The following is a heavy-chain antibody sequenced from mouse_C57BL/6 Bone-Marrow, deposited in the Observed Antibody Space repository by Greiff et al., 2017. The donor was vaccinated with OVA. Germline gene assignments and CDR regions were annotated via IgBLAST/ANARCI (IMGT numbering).Heavy chain of an antibody. CDR2: INYDGSST. Sequence: EVKLVESEGGLVQPGRSTKLSCTASGFTFSDYYMAWVRQVPEKGLEWVANINYDGSSTYYLDSLKSRFIISRDNAKNILYLQMSSLKSEDTATYYCAREGDLYYAMDYWGQGTSVTVSS. CDR1: GFTFSDYY. J-gene: IGHJ4*01. V-gene: IGHV5-16*01. CDR3: AREGDLYYAMDY.